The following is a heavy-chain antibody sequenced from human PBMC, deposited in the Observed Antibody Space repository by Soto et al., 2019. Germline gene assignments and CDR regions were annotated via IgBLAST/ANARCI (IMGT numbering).Heavy chain of an antibody. J-gene: IGHJ6*02. Sequence: ASVKVSCKASGGTFSSYAISWVRQAPGQGLEWMGGIIPIFGTANYAQKFQGRVTITADESTSTAYMELSSLRSEDTAVYYCARVSGIVATILDYYYHGMDVWGQGTTVTVSS. D-gene: IGHD5-12*01. CDR1: GGTFSSYA. CDR2: IIPIFGTA. CDR3: ARVSGIVATILDYYYHGMDV. V-gene: IGHV1-69*13.